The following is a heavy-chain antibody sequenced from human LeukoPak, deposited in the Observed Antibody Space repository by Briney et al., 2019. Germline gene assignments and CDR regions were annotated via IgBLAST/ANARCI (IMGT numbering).Heavy chain of an antibody. Sequence: GSLRLSCAASGFSFSSYSMNWVRQAPGKGLEWVSTIVGSGKSANYADSVKGRFTISRDNSKNTLYLQMNSLRAEDTAVYYCAKDSAKKYDDNWGQGTLVTVSS. J-gene: IGHJ4*02. CDR1: GFSFSSYS. D-gene: IGHD2/OR15-2a*01. V-gene: IGHV3-23*01. CDR3: AKDSAKKYDDN. CDR2: IVGSGKSA.